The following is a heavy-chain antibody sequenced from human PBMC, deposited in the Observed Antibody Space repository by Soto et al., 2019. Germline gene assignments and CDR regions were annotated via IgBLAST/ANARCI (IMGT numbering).Heavy chain of an antibody. V-gene: IGHV3-66*01. J-gene: IGHJ6*04. D-gene: IGHD6-19*01. CDR3: AREVGIAVAGTGDDCGMDV. CDR2: IYSGGST. CDR1: GFTVSSNY. Sequence: EVQLVESGGGLVQPGGSLRLSCAASGFTVSSNYMSWVRQAPGKGLEWVSVIYSGGSTYYADSVKGRFTISRDNSKNTLDLQMNCLRAEDTAGYYCAREVGIAVAGTGDDCGMDVWGKGTTVTVSS.